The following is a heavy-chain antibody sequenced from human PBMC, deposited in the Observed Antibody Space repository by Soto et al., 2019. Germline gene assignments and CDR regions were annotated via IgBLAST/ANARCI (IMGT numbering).Heavy chain of an antibody. D-gene: IGHD1-1*01. Sequence: ASVKVSCKASGYTFTSYYMHWVRQAPGQGPEWMGIISPSGGSTSYAQKFQGRVTMTRDTSTSTVYMELSSLRSEDTAVYYCARDLEINNYYFDYWGQGTLVTVSS. CDR3: ARDLEINNYYFDY. V-gene: IGHV1-46*01. CDR1: GYTFTSYY. CDR2: ISPSGGST. J-gene: IGHJ4*02.